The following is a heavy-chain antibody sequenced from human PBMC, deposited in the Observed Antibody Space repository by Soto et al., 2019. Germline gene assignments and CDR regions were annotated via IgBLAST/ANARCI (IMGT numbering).Heavy chain of an antibody. CDR2: ISAYNGNT. Sequence: GASVKVSCKASGYTFTSYGISWVRQAPGQGLEWMGWISAYNGNTNYAQKLQGRVTMTTDTSTSTAYMELRSLRSDDTAVYYCARVGRGGGPHIAVVYYYGMDVWGQGTTVTVPS. J-gene: IGHJ6*01. D-gene: IGHD6-19*01. CDR3: ARVGRGGGPHIAVVYYYGMDV. CDR1: GYTFTSYG. V-gene: IGHV1-18*01.